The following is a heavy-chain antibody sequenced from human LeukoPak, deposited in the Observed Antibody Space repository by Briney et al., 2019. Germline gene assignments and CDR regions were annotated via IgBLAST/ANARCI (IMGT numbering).Heavy chain of an antibody. V-gene: IGHV1-69*04. Sequence: ASVKVSCKASGSTFSSYAISWVRQAPGQGLEWMGRIIPILGIANYAQKFQGRVTITADRSTSTAYMELSSLRSEDTAVYYCARDSSGFPAGYWGQGTLVTVSS. CDR1: GSTFSSYA. J-gene: IGHJ4*02. CDR2: IIPILGIA. D-gene: IGHD3-22*01. CDR3: ARDSSGFPAGY.